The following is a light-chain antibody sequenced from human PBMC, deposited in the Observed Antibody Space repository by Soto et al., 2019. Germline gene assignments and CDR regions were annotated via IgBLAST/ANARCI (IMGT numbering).Light chain of an antibody. CDR3: GTCDSSLSGHFV. CDR1: SSNIGKNY. J-gene: IGLJ1*01. V-gene: IGLV1-51*02. CDR2: ENN. Sequence: QSVLTQPPSVSAAPGQKVTISCSGSSSNIGKNYVSWYQQLPGTAPKLLIYENNKRPSGIPDRVSGSKSGTSATLGITGLQTGDEADYYCGTCDSSLSGHFVFGAGTKLTVL.